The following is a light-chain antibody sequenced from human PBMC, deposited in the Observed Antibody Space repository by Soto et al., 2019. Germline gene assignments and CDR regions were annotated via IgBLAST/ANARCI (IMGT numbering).Light chain of an antibody. Sequence: EIVLTQSPGTLSLSPGERATLSYRASQSISNRYLAWYQQKPGQAPRLLIYAASSRATGIPDRFSGSGSGTDFTLTISRLEPEDFAVYYCQQFGSSPGFTFGPGTKVDIK. V-gene: IGKV3-20*01. CDR3: QQFGSSPGFT. CDR1: QSISNRY. CDR2: AAS. J-gene: IGKJ3*01.